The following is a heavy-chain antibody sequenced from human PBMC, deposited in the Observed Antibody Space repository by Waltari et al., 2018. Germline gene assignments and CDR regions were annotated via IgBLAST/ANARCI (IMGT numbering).Heavy chain of an antibody. J-gene: IGHJ6*02. CDR2: INHRGSP. V-gene: IGHV4-34*01. D-gene: IGHD3-3*01. Sequence: QVQLQQWGAGLLKPSETLSLTCAVYGGSFSGYYWSWIRQPPGKGLEWIGEINHRGSPNYNTSLKSRVTISVDTSKNQFSLKLSSVTAADTAVYYCARTGVVRFSVYYYYGMDGWGQVTTVTVSS. CDR1: GGSFSGYY. CDR3: ARTGVVRFSVYYYYGMDG.